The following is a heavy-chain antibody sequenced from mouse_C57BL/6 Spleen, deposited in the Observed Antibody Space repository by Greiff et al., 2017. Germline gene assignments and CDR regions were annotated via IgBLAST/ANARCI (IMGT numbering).Heavy chain of an antibody. J-gene: IGHJ4*01. D-gene: IGHD3-3*01. Sequence: QVQLKESGAELASPGASVTLSCKASGYTFTDHILNWVKKRPGQGLEWIGRLYPVSGETNYNQNFMGKATFSVDRSSSTVYMVLNSLTSEDPAVYYCGRGGDGDAMDYWGQGTSVTVSS. CDR3: GRGGDGDAMDY. CDR1: GYTFTDHI. CDR2: LYPVSGET. V-gene: IGHV1-11*01.